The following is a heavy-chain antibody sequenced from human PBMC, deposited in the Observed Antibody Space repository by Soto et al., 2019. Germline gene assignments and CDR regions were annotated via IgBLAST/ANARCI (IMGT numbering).Heavy chain of an antibody. Sequence: QVQLQESGPGLVEPSQTLSLTCTVSGGSISSCYYHWSGVRQLPGKGLEWIGYIRVSGYTQYNPSLQSRLTISVDASNNQCSLRLTSVTAADTAVYYCATYAEAAGGTGSWGKGTLVTVSS. V-gene: IGHV4-31*03. D-gene: IGHD6-13*01. CDR2: IRVSGYT. CDR1: GGSISSCYYH. J-gene: IGHJ4*02. CDR3: ATYAEAAGGTGS.